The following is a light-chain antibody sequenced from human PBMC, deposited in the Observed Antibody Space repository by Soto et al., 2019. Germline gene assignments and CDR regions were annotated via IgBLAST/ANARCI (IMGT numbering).Light chain of an antibody. J-gene: IGKJ5*01. CDR1: QDISTY. CDR3: QHCTLYSAP. CDR2: GAS. V-gene: IGKV1-5*01. Sequence: RLTQSPSSLSASVGDPVTISCRASQDISTYLAGYQQKPGKAATLLIFGASSLHNGVPPRFAGSGSGSEFTLTINRLQPDDFATYFCQHCTLYSAPFGQGTRV.